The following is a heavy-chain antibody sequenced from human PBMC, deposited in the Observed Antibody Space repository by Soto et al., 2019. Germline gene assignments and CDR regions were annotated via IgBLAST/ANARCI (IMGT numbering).Heavy chain of an antibody. CDR1: GGSISSSSYY. V-gene: IGHV4-39*01. D-gene: IGHD5-12*01. CDR2: MYYSGNT. Sequence: SETLSLTCTVSGGSISSSSYYWGWIRQPPGKGLEWIGSMYYSGNTYYNTSLKSRLTISVDTSENQFSLKLSSVTAADTAVYYCARHRGYLRFLDYWGQGTLVTVSS. CDR3: ARHRGYLRFLDY. J-gene: IGHJ4*02.